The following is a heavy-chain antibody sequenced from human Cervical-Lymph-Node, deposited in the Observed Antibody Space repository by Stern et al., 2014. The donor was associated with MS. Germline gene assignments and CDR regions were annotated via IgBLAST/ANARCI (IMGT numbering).Heavy chain of an antibody. V-gene: IGHV3-66*01. CDR3: ARKPRVSSGMDA. Sequence: EVQLVQSGGGLVQPGGSLRLSCSASGFSVGENDMSWVRQAPGKGLEWVASFFIGTAYYADSVKGRFTISRDDYRSNLHLQMSNVRVEDTAVYFCARKPRVSSGMDAWGQGTTVTVSS. CDR1: GFSVGEND. CDR2: FFIGTA. D-gene: IGHD3-10*01. J-gene: IGHJ6*02.